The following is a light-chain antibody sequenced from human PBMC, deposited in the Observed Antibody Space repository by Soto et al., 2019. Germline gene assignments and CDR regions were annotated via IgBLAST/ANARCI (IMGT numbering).Light chain of an antibody. CDR2: GAS. CDR3: QQYGSSVT. Sequence: DIVLTQSPGTLSLYPGERATLSCRASQSVSSSYLAWYQQKPGQAPRLLIYGASSRATGIPDRFSGSGSGTDFTLTISRLEPEDFAVYYCQQYGSSVTCGQGTKVEIK. CDR1: QSVSSSY. V-gene: IGKV3-20*01. J-gene: IGKJ1*01.